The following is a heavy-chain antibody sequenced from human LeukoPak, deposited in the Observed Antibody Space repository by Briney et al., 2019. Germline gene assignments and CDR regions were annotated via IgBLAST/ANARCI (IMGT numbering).Heavy chain of an antibody. CDR2: IIPIFGTA. D-gene: IGHD3-22*01. V-gene: IGHV1-69*05. J-gene: IGHJ5*02. Sequence: EASVKVSFKASGGTFSSYAISWVRQAPGQGLEWMGGIIPIFGTANYAQKFQGRVTITTDESTSTAYMELSSLRSEDTAVYYCARDGYYDSDLYNWFDPWGQGTLVTVSS. CDR1: GGTFSSYA. CDR3: ARDGYYDSDLYNWFDP.